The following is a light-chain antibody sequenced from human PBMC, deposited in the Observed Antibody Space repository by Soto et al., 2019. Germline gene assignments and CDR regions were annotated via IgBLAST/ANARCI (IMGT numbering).Light chain of an antibody. CDR2: LEGSGSY. J-gene: IGLJ3*02. CDR1: SGHSSNI. V-gene: IGLV4-60*02. Sequence: QSVLTQSSSASASLGSSVKLTCTLSSGHSSNIIAWHQQQPGKAPRYLMKLEGSGSYNEGSGVPDRFSGSSSGADRYLTISNLHFEDEADYYCETWDSNTRVFVGGSKLTVL. CDR3: ETWDSNTRV.